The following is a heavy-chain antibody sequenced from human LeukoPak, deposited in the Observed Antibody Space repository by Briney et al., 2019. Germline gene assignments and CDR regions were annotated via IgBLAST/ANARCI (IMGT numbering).Heavy chain of an antibody. CDR2: IIPIFGTA. D-gene: IGHD1-26*01. CDR1: GGTFSSYA. J-gene: IGHJ5*02. CDR3: ARDLYGELGWFDP. V-gene: IGHV1-69*13. Sequence: SVKVSCKASGGTFSSYAISWVRQAPGQGLEWMGGIIPIFGTANYAQKFQGRVTITADESTSTAYMELSSLRSEDTAVYYCARDLYGELGWFDPWGQGTPVTVSS.